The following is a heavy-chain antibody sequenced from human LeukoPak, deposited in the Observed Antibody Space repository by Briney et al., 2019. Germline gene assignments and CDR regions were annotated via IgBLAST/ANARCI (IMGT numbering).Heavy chain of an antibody. CDR3: ASYGGPTVAFDI. CDR1: GFTFSSYW. D-gene: IGHD1-14*01. Sequence: GGSLRPSCAASGFTFSSYWMHWVRQAPGKGLVWVSRINSDGSSTSYADSVKGRFTISRDNAKNTLYLQMNSLRAEDTAVYYCASYGGPTVAFDIWGQGTMVTVSS. CDR2: INSDGSST. J-gene: IGHJ3*02. V-gene: IGHV3-74*01.